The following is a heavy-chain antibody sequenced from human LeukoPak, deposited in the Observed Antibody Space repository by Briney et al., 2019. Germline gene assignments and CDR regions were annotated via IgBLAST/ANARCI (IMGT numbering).Heavy chain of an antibody. D-gene: IGHD3-10*01. V-gene: IGHV3-53*01. Sequence: GGSLRLSCAASGFTVSSNYMSWVRQAPGKGLEWVSVIYSGGSTYYADSVKGRFTISRDNSKNTLYLQMNSLRAEDTAVYYCARDYPWFGEFFGMDVWGQGTTVTVSS. CDR2: IYSGGST. CDR1: GFTVSSNY. CDR3: ARDYPWFGEFFGMDV. J-gene: IGHJ6*02.